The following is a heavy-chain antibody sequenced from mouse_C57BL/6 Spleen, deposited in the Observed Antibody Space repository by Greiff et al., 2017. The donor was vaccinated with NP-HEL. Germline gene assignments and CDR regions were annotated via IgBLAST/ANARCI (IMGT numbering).Heavy chain of an antibody. CDR1: GFNIKNTY. V-gene: IGHV14-3*01. CDR2: IDPANGNT. D-gene: IGHD1-1*01. Sequence: VQLQQSVAELVRPGASVKLSCTASGFNIKNTYMHWVKQRPEQGLEWIGRIDPANGNTKYAPKFQGKATITADTSSNTAYLQLSSLTSEDTAIYYCARSPVITTVVAPGYFDYWGQGTTLTVSS. CDR3: ARSPVITTVVAPGYFDY. J-gene: IGHJ2*01.